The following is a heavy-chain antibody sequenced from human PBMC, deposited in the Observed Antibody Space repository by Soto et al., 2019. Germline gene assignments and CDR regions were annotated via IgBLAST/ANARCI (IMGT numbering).Heavy chain of an antibody. Sequence: PGGSLRLSCAASGFTFSSYEMNWVRQAPGKGLEWVSYISSSGSTIYYADSVKGRFTISRDNAKNSLYLQMNSLRAEDTAVYYCARDPRRCSGGSCYDLYKWFDPWGQGTLVSVSS. CDR3: ARDPRRCSGGSCYDLYKWFDP. D-gene: IGHD2-15*01. J-gene: IGHJ5*02. CDR1: GFTFSSYE. CDR2: ISSSGSTI. V-gene: IGHV3-48*03.